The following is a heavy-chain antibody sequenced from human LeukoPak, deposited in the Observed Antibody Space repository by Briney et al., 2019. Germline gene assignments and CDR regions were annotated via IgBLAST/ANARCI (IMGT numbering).Heavy chain of an antibody. J-gene: IGHJ6*03. D-gene: IGHD3-3*01. CDR2: IKQDGSEN. CDR1: GFTFSCYW. CDR3: ARSPSGYYDFWRGDYYYYMDV. Sequence: PGGFLRLCCAASGFTFSCYWMSWVRQAPGLVLEWVANIKQDGSENDYVDSVKGRFTISRDNAKNSLYLQMNSLRAEDTAVYYCARSPSGYYDFWRGDYYYYMDVWGKGTTVTVSS. V-gene: IGHV3-7*01.